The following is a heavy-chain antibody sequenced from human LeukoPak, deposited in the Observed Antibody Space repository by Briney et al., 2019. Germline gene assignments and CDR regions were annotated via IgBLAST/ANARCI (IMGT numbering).Heavy chain of an antibody. CDR3: ARDQSHIPDV. CDR2: INAYNGHE. V-gene: IGHV1-18*01. Sequence: ASVKVSCKASGYTFTSYGISWVRQAPGQGLEWMGWINAYNGHETCAQKLQGRVTMTTDTSTSIGFMELRSLRSDDTAVYYCARDQSHIPDVWGQGTTVTVSS. J-gene: IGHJ6*02. CDR1: GYTFTSYG.